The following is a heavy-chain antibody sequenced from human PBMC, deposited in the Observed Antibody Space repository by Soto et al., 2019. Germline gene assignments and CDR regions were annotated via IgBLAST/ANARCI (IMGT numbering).Heavy chain of an antibody. CDR1: GASMSSGGAY. J-gene: IGHJ3*02. D-gene: IGHD4-17*01. CDR3: AREGYGHYTPRGAFQI. V-gene: IGHV4-31*03. Sequence: QMQLQESGPGLVNPSQTLSLTCSVSGASMSSGGAYWGWIRQPPGKGLEWIAFIFTSGSTYYNPSLRSRVTISLDTSKNQFSLEVTSVTAADTAVYYCAREGYGHYTPRGAFQIWGQGTMVAVSS. CDR2: IFTSGST.